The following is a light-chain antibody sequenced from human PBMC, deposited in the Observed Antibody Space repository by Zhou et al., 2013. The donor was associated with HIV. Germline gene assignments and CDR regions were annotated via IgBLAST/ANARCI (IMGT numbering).Light chain of an antibody. Sequence: QSVLTQPPSTSGTPGQRVTLSCSGSGSNVGLNPVNWYQQLPGTAPKLLIYKDYQRPSGVPDRFSGSKSGTSASLAISGLQPEDEADYYCAAWDDRLNGVIFGGGTKVTV. V-gene: IGLV1-44*01. CDR3: AAWDDRLNGVI. CDR2: KDY. J-gene: IGLJ2*01. CDR1: GSNVGLNP.